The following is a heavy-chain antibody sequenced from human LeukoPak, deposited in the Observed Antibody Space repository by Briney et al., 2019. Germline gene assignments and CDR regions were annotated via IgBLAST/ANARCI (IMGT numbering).Heavy chain of an antibody. CDR1: GGSFSGYY. CDR2: INHSGST. V-gene: IGHV4-34*01. Sequence: SETLSLTCTVSGGSFSGYYWSWIRQPPGKGLEWIGEINHSGSTNYNPSLKSRVTISVDTSKNQFSLKLSSVTAADTAVYYCARGLTGPTGRFDYWGQGTLVTVSS. J-gene: IGHJ4*02. CDR3: ARGLTGPTGRFDY. D-gene: IGHD1-20*01.